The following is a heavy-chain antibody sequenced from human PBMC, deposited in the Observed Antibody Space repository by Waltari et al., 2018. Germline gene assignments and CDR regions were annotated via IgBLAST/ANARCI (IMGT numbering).Heavy chain of an antibody. CDR1: GYSISSGYY. J-gene: IGHJ4*02. CDR3: ASPIFGVVNTGGPFDY. V-gene: IGHV4-38-2*01. D-gene: IGHD3-3*01. Sequence: QVQLQESGPGLVKPSETLSLTCAVSGYSISSGYYWGWIRQPPGKGLEWIGSIYHSGSTYYNPPLKSRVTIAVDTSKNQFSLKLSSVTAADTAVYYCASPIFGVVNTGGPFDYWGQGTLVTVSS. CDR2: IYHSGST.